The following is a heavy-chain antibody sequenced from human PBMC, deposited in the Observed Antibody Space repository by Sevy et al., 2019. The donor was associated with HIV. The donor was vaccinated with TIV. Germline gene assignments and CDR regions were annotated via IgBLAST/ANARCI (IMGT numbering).Heavy chain of an antibody. CDR1: GFTFSDYN. D-gene: IGHD3-22*01. CDR2: ITDSSSYI. J-gene: IGHJ4*02. Sequence: GGSLRLSCAASGFTFSDYNMNWVRQAPGKGLEWVSSITDSSSYIYHADSVKGRFTISRDNAKKSLYLQTNSLRAEDTAIHYCARDRRTLNSYGSSGYNYYFDYWGQGTLVTVSS. V-gene: IGHV3-21*01. CDR3: ARDRRTLNSYGSSGYNYYFDY.